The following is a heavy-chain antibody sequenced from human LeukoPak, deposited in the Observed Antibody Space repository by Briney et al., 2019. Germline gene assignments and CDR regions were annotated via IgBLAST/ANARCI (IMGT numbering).Heavy chain of an antibody. CDR2: ISSSGSTI. V-gene: IGHV3-11*04. D-gene: IGHD4-17*01. J-gene: IGHJ4*02. CDR3: ARWNDYGDGKVVY. Sequence: GGSLRLSCAASGFTFSDYYMSWIRQAPGKGLEWVSYISSSGSTIYYADSVKGRFTISRDNAKNSLYLQMNSLRAEGTAVYYCARWNDYGDGKVVYWGQGTLVTVSS. CDR1: GFTFSDYY.